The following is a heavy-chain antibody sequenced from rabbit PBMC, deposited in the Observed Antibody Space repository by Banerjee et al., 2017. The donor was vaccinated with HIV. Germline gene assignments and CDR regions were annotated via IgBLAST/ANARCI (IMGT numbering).Heavy chain of an antibody. D-gene: IGHD8-1*01. Sequence: QEQLVESGGGLVTLGGSLKLSCKASGIDFSSYGISWVRQAPGKGLEWIGCIGVGSGNTYYASWAKGRFTISKTSSTTVTLQMTSLTAADTATYFCARLYDGSIYSYYFNLWGPGTLVTIS. V-gene: IGHV1S45*01. CDR2: IGVGSGNT. CDR3: ARLYDGSIYSYYFNL. J-gene: IGHJ4*01. CDR1: GIDFSSYG.